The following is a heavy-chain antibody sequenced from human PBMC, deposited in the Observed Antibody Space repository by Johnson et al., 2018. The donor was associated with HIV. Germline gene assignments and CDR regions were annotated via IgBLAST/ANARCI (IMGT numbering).Heavy chain of an antibody. D-gene: IGHD3-16*01. V-gene: IGHV3-20*04. J-gene: IGHJ3*02. Sequence: VYLVESGGGLVQPGGSLRLSCAASGFTFGDYDMTWVRQAPGKGLEWVSGIHWNGGNTGYVDSVKGRFTISRDNAKNSLYLQMNSLRAEDTAVYYCALVLGALPGAFDIWGQGTLVTVSS. CDR1: GFTFGDYD. CDR3: ALVLGALPGAFDI. CDR2: IHWNGGNT.